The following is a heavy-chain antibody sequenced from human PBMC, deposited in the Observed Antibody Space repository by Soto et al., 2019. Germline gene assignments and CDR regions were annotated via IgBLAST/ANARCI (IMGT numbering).Heavy chain of an antibody. V-gene: IGHV1-69*13. Sequence: GASVKVSCKASGGTFSSYAISWVRQAPGQGLEWMGGIIPIFGTANYAQKFQGRVTITADESTSTAYMELSSLRSEDTAVYYCARVNYYDSSGYRGHWFDPWGRGTLVTVSS. J-gene: IGHJ5*02. D-gene: IGHD3-22*01. CDR1: GGTFSSYA. CDR2: IIPIFGTA. CDR3: ARVNYYDSSGYRGHWFDP.